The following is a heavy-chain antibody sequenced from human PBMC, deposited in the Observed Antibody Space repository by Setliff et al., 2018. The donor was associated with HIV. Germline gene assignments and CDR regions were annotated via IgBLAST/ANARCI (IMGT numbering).Heavy chain of an antibody. Sequence: LRLSCAASGFTFSSYWMHWVRQAPGKGLVWVFGMNTDGSSTRYADSVKGRFTISRDNAKNMPYLQMNSLSADDTAVYYFVRGSGYYYFDNWGQGALVTVSS. D-gene: IGHD3-22*01. CDR2: MNTDGSST. V-gene: IGHV3-74*01. CDR3: VRGSGYYYFDN. J-gene: IGHJ4*02. CDR1: GFTFSSYW.